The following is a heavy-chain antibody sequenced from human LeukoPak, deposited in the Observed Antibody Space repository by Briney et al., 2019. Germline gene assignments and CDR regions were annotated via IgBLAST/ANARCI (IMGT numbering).Heavy chain of an antibody. CDR3: ARAQRRIAARPGYFDY. V-gene: IGHV4-34*01. CDR1: GGSFSGYY. J-gene: IGHJ4*02. Sequence: PSETLSLTCAVYGGSFSGYYWSWVRQPPGKGLEWIGEINHSGSTNYNPSLKSRVTISVDTSKNQFSLKLSSVTAADTAVYYCARAQRRIAARPGYFDYWGQGTLVTVSS. CDR2: INHSGST. D-gene: IGHD6-6*01.